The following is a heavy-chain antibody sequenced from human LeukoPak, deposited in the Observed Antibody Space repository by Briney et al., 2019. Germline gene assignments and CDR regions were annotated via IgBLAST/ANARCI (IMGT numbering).Heavy chain of an antibody. V-gene: IGHV3-11*01. J-gene: IGHJ4*02. CDR2: ISSSGSTI. CDR3: ARGGTPGYSSGRIDY. D-gene: IGHD6-19*01. Sequence: TGGSLRLSCAASGFTFSDYYMSWIRQAPGKGLEWVSYISSSGSTIYYADSVKGRFTISRDNAKNSLYLQMNSLRAEDTAVYFCARGGTPGYSSGRIDYWGQGTLVTVSS. CDR1: GFTFSDYY.